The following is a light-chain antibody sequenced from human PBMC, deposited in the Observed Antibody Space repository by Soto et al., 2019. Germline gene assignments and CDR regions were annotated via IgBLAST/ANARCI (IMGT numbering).Light chain of an antibody. Sequence: QSALAQPASVSGSPEQSITISCAGTRDDIGAYDYVSWYQQHPGNAPKLLVYEVTNRPSGVSDRFSGPKSGNTASLTISGLQAEDEADYYCNSYTNSSAVVFGGGTKVTVL. J-gene: IGLJ2*01. CDR2: EVT. CDR3: NSYTNSSAVV. CDR1: RDDIGAYDY. V-gene: IGLV2-14*01.